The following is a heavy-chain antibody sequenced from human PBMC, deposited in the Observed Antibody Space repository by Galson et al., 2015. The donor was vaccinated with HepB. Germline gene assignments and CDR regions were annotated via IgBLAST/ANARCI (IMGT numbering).Heavy chain of an antibody. CDR2: IYYSGST. J-gene: IGHJ6*02. CDR1: GGSVSSGSYY. CDR3: AREGVAVAGTPYGMDV. Sequence: LSLTCTVSGGSVSSGSYYWSWIRQPPGKGLEWIGYIYYSGSTNYNPSLKSRVTISVDTSKNQFSLKLSSVTAADTAVYYCAREGVAVAGTPYGMDVWGQGTTVTVSS. V-gene: IGHV4-61*01. D-gene: IGHD6-19*01.